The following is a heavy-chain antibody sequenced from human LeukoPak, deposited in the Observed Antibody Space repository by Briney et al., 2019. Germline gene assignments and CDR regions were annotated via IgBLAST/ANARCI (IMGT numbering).Heavy chain of an antibody. CDR2: ISWDGGST. Sequence: PGGSLRLSCAASGFTFDDYAMHWVRQAPGKGLEWVSLISWDGGSTYYADSVKGRFTISRDNSKNSLYLQMISLRAEDTALYYCAKDSSPDYYDSSGYWGQYYFDYWGQGTLVTVSS. CDR3: AKDSSPDYYDSSGYWGQYYFDY. D-gene: IGHD3-22*01. CDR1: GFTFDDYA. V-gene: IGHV3-43D*03. J-gene: IGHJ4*02.